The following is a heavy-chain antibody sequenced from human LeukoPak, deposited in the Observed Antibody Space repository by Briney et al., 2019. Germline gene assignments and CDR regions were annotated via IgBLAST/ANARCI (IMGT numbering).Heavy chain of an antibody. D-gene: IGHD5-24*01. CDR1: GFTFSTYG. V-gene: IGHV3-30*03. CDR2: MSYDGSKK. J-gene: IGHJ3*02. Sequence: GGSLRLSCAASGFTFSTYGMHWVRQAPGKGLEWVAVMSYDGSKKYYADSVKGRFTISRDNSKNTLYLQMNSLRAEDTAVYYCAREGRDGYNLGAFDIWGQGTMVTVSS. CDR3: AREGRDGYNLGAFDI.